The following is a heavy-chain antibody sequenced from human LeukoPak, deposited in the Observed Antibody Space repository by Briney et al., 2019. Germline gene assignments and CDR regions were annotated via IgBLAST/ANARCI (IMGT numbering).Heavy chain of an antibody. Sequence: GGSLRLSCAASGFTFSTYAMSWVRQAPGKGLEWVSAISGSGGNTYYADSVKGRFTISRDNSKNTLYLQMNSLRAEDTAVYYCAKTLSEYYYYYGMDVWGQGTTVTVSS. CDR3: AKTLSEYYYYYGMDV. J-gene: IGHJ6*02. CDR1: GFTFSTYA. CDR2: ISGSGGNT. V-gene: IGHV3-23*01.